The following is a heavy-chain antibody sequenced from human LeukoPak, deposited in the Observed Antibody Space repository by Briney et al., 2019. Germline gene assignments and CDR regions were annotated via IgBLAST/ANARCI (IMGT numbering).Heavy chain of an antibody. CDR3: AKDIGYYDILTGYSEAFDI. J-gene: IGHJ3*02. CDR1: GFTFDDYA. D-gene: IGHD3-9*01. Sequence: GRSLRLSCAASGFTFDDYAMHWVRQAPGKGLEWVSGISWNSGSIGYADSVKGRFTISRDSAKNSLYLQMNSLRAEDTALYYCAKDIGYYDILTGYSEAFDIWGQGTMVTVSS. CDR2: ISWNSGSI. V-gene: IGHV3-9*01.